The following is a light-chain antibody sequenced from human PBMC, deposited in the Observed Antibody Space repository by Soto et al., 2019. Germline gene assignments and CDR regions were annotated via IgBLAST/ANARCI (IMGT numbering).Light chain of an antibody. CDR1: QGISNY. CDR3: QKYNSAPYT. V-gene: IGKV1-27*01. CDR2: AAS. J-gene: IGKJ2*01. Sequence: DIQMTQSPSSLSASVGDRVTITCRASQGISNYLAWYQQKPGKVPKLLIYAASTLQSGVPSRFSGSGSGPDFSRTISSLQPEDVATYYGQKYNSAPYTFGQGTKLEIK.